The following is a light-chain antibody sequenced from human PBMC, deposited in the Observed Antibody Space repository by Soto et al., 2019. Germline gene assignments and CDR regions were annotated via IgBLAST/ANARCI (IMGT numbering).Light chain of an antibody. Sequence: DIQMTQSPSSLSASVGDRVTITCRASQSISNFLTWYQQKPGKAPNLLIYGASSLQSGVPSRFSGSGAGTDFTLTITSLQPEDFATYYCQQSYITPLTFGQGTKVEVK. J-gene: IGKJ1*01. CDR1: QSISNF. V-gene: IGKV1-39*01. CDR3: QQSYITPLT. CDR2: GAS.